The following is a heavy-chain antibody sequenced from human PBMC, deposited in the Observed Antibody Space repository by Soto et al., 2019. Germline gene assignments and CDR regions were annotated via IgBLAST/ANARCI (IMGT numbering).Heavy chain of an antibody. D-gene: IGHD1-26*01. CDR2: ISYDGSNK. CDR1: GFTFSSYA. Sequence: QVQLVESGGGVVQPGRSLRLSCAASGFTFSSYAMHWVRQAPGKGLEWVAVISYDGSNKYYADSVKGRFTISRDNSKNTLLLKKNSLGGGDTGVYYWGRGGGGRELLRAGPYYYGMDVWGQGTTVTVSS. J-gene: IGHJ6*02. V-gene: IGHV3-30-3*01. CDR3: GRGGGGRELLRAGPYYYGMDV.